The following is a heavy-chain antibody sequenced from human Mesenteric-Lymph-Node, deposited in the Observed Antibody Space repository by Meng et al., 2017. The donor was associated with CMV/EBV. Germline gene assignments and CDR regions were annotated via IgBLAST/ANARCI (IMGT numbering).Heavy chain of an antibody. V-gene: IGHV3-7*01. Sequence: GGSLRLSCAASGFSFSKLGMHWVRQAPGKGLEWVANIKHDGSEKYYLDSVKGRFTISRDNAKNSLFLQMDSLRVEDTAVYYCARDDYDYWGGYSVYFDHWGQGALVTVSS. CDR1: GFSFSKLG. J-gene: IGHJ4*02. CDR3: ARDDYDYWGGYSVYFDH. CDR2: IKHDGSEK. D-gene: IGHD3-3*01.